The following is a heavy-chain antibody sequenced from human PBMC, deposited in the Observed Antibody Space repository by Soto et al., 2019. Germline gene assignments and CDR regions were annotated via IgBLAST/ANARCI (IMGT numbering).Heavy chain of an antibody. CDR1: GYIFTSYW. V-gene: IGHV5-51*01. CDR3: ARHVDYLEPYYFDY. J-gene: IGHJ4*02. D-gene: IGHD4-17*01. CDR2: IYPGDSDT. Sequence: GESLKISCNGSGYIFTSYWIGWVRQMPGKGLEWMGIIYPGDSDTRYSPSFQGRVTISADKSISTAYLQWSSLKASDTAMYYCARHVDYLEPYYFDYWGQGTLVTVSS.